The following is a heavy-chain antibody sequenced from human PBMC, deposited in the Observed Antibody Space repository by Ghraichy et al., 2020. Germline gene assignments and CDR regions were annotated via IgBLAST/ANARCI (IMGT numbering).Heavy chain of an antibody. Sequence: ASVKVSCKTSGYPFSSGGISWERQAPGQGLEWRGWISPYNGNTNYAQKVQGRVIMTTDTYTNTAYMELRSLTSDDTDVYYCARDVSGFRSGYFKEWSVWGQGTAVNGAS. CDR1: GYPFSSGG. V-gene: IGHV1-18*01. CDR3: ARDVSGFRSGYFKEWSV. D-gene: IGHD3-3*01. J-gene: IGHJ6*02. CDR2: ISPYNGNT.